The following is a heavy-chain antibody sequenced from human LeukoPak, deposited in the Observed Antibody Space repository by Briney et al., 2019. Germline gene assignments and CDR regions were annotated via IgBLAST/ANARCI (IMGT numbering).Heavy chain of an antibody. D-gene: IGHD2-15*01. V-gene: IGHV1-8*01. Sequence: TSVKVSCKASGYTFTSYDVNWVRQATGQGLEWMGWMNPNSGNTGLAQKFQGRVTLTRDTSLSTAYMELSNLRSDDTAVYYCARDEVVAAPNYFGMVVWGQGTTVSVSS. J-gene: IGHJ6*02. CDR2: MNPNSGNT. CDR1: GYTFTSYD. CDR3: ARDEVVAAPNYFGMVV.